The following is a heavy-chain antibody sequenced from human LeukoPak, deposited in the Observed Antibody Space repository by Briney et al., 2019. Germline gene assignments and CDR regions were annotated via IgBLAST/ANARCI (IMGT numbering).Heavy chain of an antibody. CDR1: GFTVSSNY. D-gene: IGHD4-11*01. CDR3: ARKSGYSNYNYFDY. V-gene: IGHV3-53*01. Sequence: GGSLRLSCAASGFTVSSNYMGWVRQAPGKGLEWVSLIYSGGSTHYADSVKGRFTISRDNSNNTLYLQMNSLRAEDTAVYYCARKSGYSNYNYFDYWGRGTLVTVSS. J-gene: IGHJ4*02. CDR2: IYSGGST.